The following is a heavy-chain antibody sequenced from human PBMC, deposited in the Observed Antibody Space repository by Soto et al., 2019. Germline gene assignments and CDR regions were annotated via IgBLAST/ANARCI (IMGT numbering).Heavy chain of an antibody. Sequence: GGSLRLSCAASGFTFDDYAMHWVRQAPGKGLEWVSGISWNSGSIGYADSVKGRFTISRDNAKNSLYLQMNSLRAEDTALYYCAKANDSMVRGDDFDYWGQGTLVTVSS. CDR1: GFTFDDYA. CDR3: AKANDSMVRGDDFDY. D-gene: IGHD3-10*01. CDR2: ISWNSGSI. V-gene: IGHV3-9*01. J-gene: IGHJ4*02.